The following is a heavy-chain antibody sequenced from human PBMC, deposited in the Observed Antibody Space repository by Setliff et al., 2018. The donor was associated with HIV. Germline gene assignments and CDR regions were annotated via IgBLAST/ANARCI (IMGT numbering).Heavy chain of an antibody. D-gene: IGHD3-10*01. J-gene: IGHJ4*02. CDR3: ARRGNYYASAFDY. CDR2: ISAYNGNT. CDR1: GYTFTSYG. V-gene: IGHV1-18*01. Sequence: ASVKVSCKASGYTFTSYGISWVRQAPGQGLEWMGWISAYNGNTSYSQNLQGRLTMTTDTSTSTAYMDLRSLRSDDTAVYYCARRGNYYASAFDYWGQGTLVTVSS.